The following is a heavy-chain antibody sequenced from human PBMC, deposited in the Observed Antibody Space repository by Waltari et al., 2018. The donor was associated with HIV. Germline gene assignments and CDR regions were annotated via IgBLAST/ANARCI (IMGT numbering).Heavy chain of an antibody. Sequence: EVQVVESGGGLVKPGGSLRVSCASFKVNFDNVWMTWVRQAPGKGVEWVGQIKSKREGGATDYAASVKGRFVISRDDSRNTLYLQMNSLKIEDTAMYYCTTGGYPTEAFDIWGQGTMVTVSS. CDR3: TTGGYPTEAFDI. J-gene: IGHJ3*02. CDR1: KVNFDNVW. V-gene: IGHV3-15*01. D-gene: IGHD6-25*01. CDR2: IKSKREGGAT.